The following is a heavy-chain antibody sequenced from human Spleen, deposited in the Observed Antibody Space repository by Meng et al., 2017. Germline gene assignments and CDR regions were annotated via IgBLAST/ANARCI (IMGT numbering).Heavy chain of an antibody. CDR1: GGSFSYYN. J-gene: IGHJ4*02. CDR2: INHSGST. CDR3: ARGPTTMAHDFDY. Sequence: HVQLQQWGAGLFKASEHLSLTCVGFGGSFSYYNWSWIRQPPGKGLEWIGEINHSGSTNYNPSLESRATRSVDTSQNNLSLKLSSVTAADSAVYYCARGPTTMAHDFDYWGQGTLVTVSS. V-gene: IGHV4-34*01. D-gene: IGHD4-11*01.